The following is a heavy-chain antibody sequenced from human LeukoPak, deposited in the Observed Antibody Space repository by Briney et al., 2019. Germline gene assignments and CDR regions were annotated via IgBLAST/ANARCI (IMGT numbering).Heavy chain of an antibody. Sequence: ASVKVSCKASGYTFTGYYMHWVRQAPGQGLEWMGWINPNSGGTNYAQKFQGRVTMTRDMSISTAYMELSRLRSDDTAVYYCARRITMVRGVRGLSGMDVWGQGTTVTVSS. CDR3: ARRITMVRGVRGLSGMDV. J-gene: IGHJ6*02. D-gene: IGHD3-10*01. CDR2: INPNSGGT. V-gene: IGHV1-2*02. CDR1: GYTFTGYY.